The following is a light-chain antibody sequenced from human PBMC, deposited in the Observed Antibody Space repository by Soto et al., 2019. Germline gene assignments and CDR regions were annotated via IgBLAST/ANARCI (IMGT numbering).Light chain of an antibody. J-gene: IGKJ1*01. CDR1: HSLVRSNGYNY. CDR2: LGS. CDR3: MQALQTRT. Sequence: DIVVTQSPLSLPVTPVEPASISCRSSHSLVRSNGYNYLDWYLQKPGQSPQLLIFLGSNRASGVPDRFSGSGSGTVFTLKISRVEAEDVGVYYCMQALQTRTFGQGTKVDI. V-gene: IGKV2-28*01.